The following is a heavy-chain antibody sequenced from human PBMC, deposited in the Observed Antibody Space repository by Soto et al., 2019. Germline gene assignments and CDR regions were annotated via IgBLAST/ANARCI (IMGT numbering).Heavy chain of an antibody. CDR1: GGPIKNSPQY. J-gene: IGHJ4*02. Sequence: PSETLSLTCTVSGGPIKNSPQYWGWSRQPPGGGLEWIGTIHYGGTVYYNPSLKSRVTISVDTSKNQFSLQVNSVTAADTAVYYCTRHPRTPDYWRQGTLVIDSS. CDR2: IHYGGTV. CDR3: TRHPRTPDY. V-gene: IGHV4-39*01. D-gene: IGHD2-15*01.